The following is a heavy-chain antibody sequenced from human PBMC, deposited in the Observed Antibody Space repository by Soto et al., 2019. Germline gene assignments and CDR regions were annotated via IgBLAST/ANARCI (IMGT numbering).Heavy chain of an antibody. CDR2: IKPDGHEQ. Sequence: EVQLVVSGGGLVQPGGSLRLSCAVSGFTFSSFWMSWVRQAPGKGLEWMANIKPDGHEQNYVDSVKGRFTISRDNAKSSLYLQMNSLRAEDTAVYYCARRPYGDYGDYFDYWGQGTLVTVSS. D-gene: IGHD4-17*01. CDR3: ARRPYGDYGDYFDY. CDR1: GFTFSSFW. J-gene: IGHJ4*02. V-gene: IGHV3-7*01.